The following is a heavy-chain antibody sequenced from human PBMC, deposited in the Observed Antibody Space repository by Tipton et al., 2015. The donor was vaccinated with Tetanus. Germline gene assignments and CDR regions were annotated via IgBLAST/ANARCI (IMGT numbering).Heavy chain of an antibody. CDR1: GFTFSHFA. CDR3: EAQRTSEDF. CDR2: LSHDGGNI. D-gene: IGHD1-14*01. J-gene: IGHJ4*02. Sequence: SLRLSCVASGFTFSHFAVSWVRRAPGRGLEWVSSLSHDGGNIYYADFARGRFTISRDNSKNTLFLQMDDLRAEDTAIYYCEAQRTSEDFWGQGTPVTVSS. V-gene: IGHV3-23*01.